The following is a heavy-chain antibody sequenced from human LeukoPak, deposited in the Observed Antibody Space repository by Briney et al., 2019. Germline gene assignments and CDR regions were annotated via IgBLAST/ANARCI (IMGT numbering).Heavy chain of an antibody. J-gene: IGHJ3*02. CDR3: ARSPVEVDGFDI. V-gene: IGHV3-74*01. CDR2: INSDGSST. D-gene: IGHD2-2*01. Sequence: GGSQRLSCAASEFTFSSYWMYWVRQAPGKGLVWVSRINSDGSSTSYADSVKGRCSISRDNAKNTLYLQMNSLRAEDTAVYYCARSPVEVDGFDIWGQGTMVTVSS. CDR1: EFTFSSYW.